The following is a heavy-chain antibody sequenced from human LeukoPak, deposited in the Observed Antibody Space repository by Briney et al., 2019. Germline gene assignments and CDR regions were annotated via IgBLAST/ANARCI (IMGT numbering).Heavy chain of an antibody. CDR2: INPNSGGT. Sequence: ASVKVSCKASGYTFTGYYMHWVRQAPGQGLECMGWINPNSGGTNYALKFQGRVTMTRDTSISTAYMELSRLRSDDTAVYYCARLFGVVTTDAFDIWGQGTMVTVSS. D-gene: IGHD3-3*01. CDR3: ARLFGVVTTDAFDI. V-gene: IGHV1-2*02. J-gene: IGHJ3*02. CDR1: GYTFTGYY.